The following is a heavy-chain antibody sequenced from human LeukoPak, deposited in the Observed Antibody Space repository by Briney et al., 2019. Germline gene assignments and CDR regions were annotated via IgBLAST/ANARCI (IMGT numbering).Heavy chain of an antibody. CDR3: ARVLLEWLLIDY. J-gene: IGHJ4*02. CDR2: IIPIFGTA. Sequence: AASVTVSCKASGGTFSSYAISWVRQAPGQGLEWMGGIIPIFGTANYAQKFQGRVTITADESTSTAYMELSSLRSEDTAVYYCARVLLEWLLIDYWGQGTLVTVSS. CDR1: GGTFSSYA. D-gene: IGHD3-3*01. V-gene: IGHV1-69*13.